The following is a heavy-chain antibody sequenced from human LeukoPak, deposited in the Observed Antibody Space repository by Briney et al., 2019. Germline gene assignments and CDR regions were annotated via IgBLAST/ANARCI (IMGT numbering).Heavy chain of an antibody. D-gene: IGHD3-22*01. Sequence: SETLSLTCTVSGGSISSSSYYWGWIRQPPGKGLEWIGNMYYSGSTYYNPSLKSRLTISIDMSKNQFSLKLNSVTAADTAVYYCAREMYDSGGYRVSYFDYWGQGTLVTVSS. CDR2: MYYSGST. CDR1: GGSISSSSYY. V-gene: IGHV4-39*07. J-gene: IGHJ4*02. CDR3: AREMYDSGGYRVSYFDY.